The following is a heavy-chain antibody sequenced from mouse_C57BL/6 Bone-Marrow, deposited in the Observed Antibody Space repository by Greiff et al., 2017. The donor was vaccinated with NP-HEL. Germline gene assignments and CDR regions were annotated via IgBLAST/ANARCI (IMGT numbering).Heavy chain of an antibody. J-gene: IGHJ2*01. CDR1: GYTFTSYT. D-gene: IGHD1-1*01. V-gene: IGHV1-4*01. CDR2: INPSSGYT. Sequence: QVQLKESGAELARPGASVKMSCKASGYTFTSYTMHWVKQRPGQGLEWIGYINPSSGYTKYNQKFKDKATLTADKSSSTAYMQLSSLTSEDSAVYYCARDWDYGSSYVGYWGKGTTLTVSS. CDR3: ARDWDYGSSYVGY.